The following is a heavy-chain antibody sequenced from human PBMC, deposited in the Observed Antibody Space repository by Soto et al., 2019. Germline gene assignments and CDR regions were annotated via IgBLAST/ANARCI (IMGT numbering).Heavy chain of an antibody. CDR2: ISYDGSNK. J-gene: IGHJ4*02. V-gene: IGHV3-30*18. CDR1: GFTFSSYG. Sequence: PGGSLRLSCAASGFTFSSYGMHWVRQAPGKGLEWVAVISYDGSNKYYADSVKGRFTISRDNSKNTLYLQMNSLRAEDTAVYYCAKDLEGIAAAQTTLDYWGQGTLVTVSS. CDR3: AKDLEGIAAAQTTLDY. D-gene: IGHD6-13*01.